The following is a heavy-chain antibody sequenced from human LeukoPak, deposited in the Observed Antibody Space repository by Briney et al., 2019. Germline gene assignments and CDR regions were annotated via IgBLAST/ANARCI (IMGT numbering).Heavy chain of an antibody. CDR2: MNPNTGHT. V-gene: IGHV1-8*01. Sequence: ASVKDSCKASGYTLTTSDINWVRQATGQGLEWMGWMNPNTGHTGFTQKFQGRVTMTRSTSMNTAYMELSSLRSEDTAVYFCGRVQSGSLLRYGMDVWGQGTTVTVSS. J-gene: IGHJ6*02. CDR1: GYTLTTSD. D-gene: IGHD3-10*01. CDR3: GRVQSGSLLRYGMDV.